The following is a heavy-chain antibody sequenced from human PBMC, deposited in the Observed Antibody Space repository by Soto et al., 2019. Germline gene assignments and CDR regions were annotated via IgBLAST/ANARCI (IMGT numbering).Heavy chain of an antibody. V-gene: IGHV4-39*07. Sequence: PSETLSLTCTVSGGSIGSSSYYWGWIRQPPGKGLEWIGSIYDRGSTNSNPSLKSRLTISVDTSKNQFSLKLSSVTAADTAVYYCARRYGYSFDYWGQGTLVTVSS. CDR1: GGSIGSSSYY. J-gene: IGHJ4*02. CDR2: IYDRGST. CDR3: ARRYGYSFDY. D-gene: IGHD1-1*01.